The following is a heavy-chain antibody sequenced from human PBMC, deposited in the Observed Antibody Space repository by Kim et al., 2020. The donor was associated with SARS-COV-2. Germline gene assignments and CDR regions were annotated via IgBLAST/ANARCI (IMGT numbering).Heavy chain of an antibody. V-gene: IGHV7-4-1*02. CDR3: ARDGSTYYYDSSGYLFDY. D-gene: IGHD3-22*01. CDR2: INTNTGNP. CDR1: GYTFTSYA. Sequence: ASVKVSCKASGYTFTSYAMNWVRQAPGQGLEWMGWINTNTGNPTYAQGFTGRFVFSLDTSVSTAYLQISSLKAEDTAVYYCARDGSTYYYDSSGYLFDYWGQGTLVTVSS. J-gene: IGHJ4*02.